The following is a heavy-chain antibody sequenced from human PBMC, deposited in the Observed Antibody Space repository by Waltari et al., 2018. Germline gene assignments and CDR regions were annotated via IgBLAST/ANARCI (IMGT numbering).Heavy chain of an antibody. CDR2: LNNGGDYK. Sequence: VRLVESGGGRVEPGESLSLSCVGSGLRFDEYSMNWVRQAPGKGLEWVSSLNNGGDYKGYADSVEGRFTISRDNDKNTLYLQMNDLRVDDTAIYYCARGKAFDPWGQGTRVNVSS. CDR3: ARGKAFDP. J-gene: IGHJ5*02. CDR1: GLRFDEYS. V-gene: IGHV3-21*06.